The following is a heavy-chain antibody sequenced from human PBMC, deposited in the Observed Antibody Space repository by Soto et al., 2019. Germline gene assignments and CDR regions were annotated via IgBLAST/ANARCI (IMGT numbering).Heavy chain of an antibody. Sequence: QVQLVQSGAEVKKPGASVKVSCKASGYTFTSYDINWVRQATGQGLEWMGWMNPNSGNTGYAQKFQGRVTMTRNTSISTAYMELSSRRSEDTAVYYCARGRRDDYGDYPDYWGQGTLVTVSS. CDR1: GYTFTSYD. V-gene: IGHV1-8*01. CDR2: MNPNSGNT. D-gene: IGHD4-17*01. CDR3: ARGRRDDYGDYPDY. J-gene: IGHJ4*02.